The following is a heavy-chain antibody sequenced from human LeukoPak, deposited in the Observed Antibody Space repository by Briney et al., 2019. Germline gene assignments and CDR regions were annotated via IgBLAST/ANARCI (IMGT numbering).Heavy chain of an antibody. V-gene: IGHV4-39*07. CDR1: GGSISRSTYY. CDR2: IYYSGST. Sequence: SETLSLTCTVSGGSISRSTYYWGWIRQPPGKGLEWIGSIYYSGSTYYNPSLKSRVTISVDTSKNQFSLKLSSVTAADTAVYYCARGLRWYCYYYMDVWGKGTTVTISS. J-gene: IGHJ6*03. D-gene: IGHD4-23*01. CDR3: ARGLRWYCYYYMDV.